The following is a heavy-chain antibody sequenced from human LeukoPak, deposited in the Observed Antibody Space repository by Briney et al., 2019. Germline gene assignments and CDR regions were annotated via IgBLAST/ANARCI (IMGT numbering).Heavy chain of an antibody. CDR2: INPSGGST. CDR1: GYTFTSYY. V-gene: IGHV1-46*01. D-gene: IGHD2-2*01. Sequence: GASVKVSCKASGYTFTSYYMHWVRQAPGQGLEWMGIINPSGGSTSYAQKFQGRVTTTRDTSTSTVYMELSSLRSEDTAVYYCARGPRDYCSSTSCSQYNWFDPWGQGTLVTVSS. J-gene: IGHJ5*02. CDR3: ARGPRDYCSSTSCSQYNWFDP.